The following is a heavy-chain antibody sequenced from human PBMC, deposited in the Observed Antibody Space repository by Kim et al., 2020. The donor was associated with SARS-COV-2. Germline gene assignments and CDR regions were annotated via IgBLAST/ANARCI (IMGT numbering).Heavy chain of an antibody. Sequence: VKGQLTITRDNAKNSLYLQMNSLRAEDTAVYYCARDKRQPQPPYYCGMDVWGQGTTVTVSS. J-gene: IGHJ6*02. CDR3: ARDKRQPQPPYYCGMDV. V-gene: IGHV3-11*06. D-gene: IGHD6-13*01.